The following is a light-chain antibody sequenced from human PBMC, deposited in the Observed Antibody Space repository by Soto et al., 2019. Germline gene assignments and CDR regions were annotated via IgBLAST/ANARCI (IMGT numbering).Light chain of an antibody. Sequence: EIVMTQSPATLSVSPGERATLSCRASQSVSSNLAWYQQKPGQAPRLLIYGASTRATGNPARFSGSGSGTEFTLTISSLQSEDFAVYYCQQYNNWQWTFGQGTKVEIQ. V-gene: IGKV3-15*01. CDR1: QSVSSN. J-gene: IGKJ1*01. CDR2: GAS. CDR3: QQYNNWQWT.